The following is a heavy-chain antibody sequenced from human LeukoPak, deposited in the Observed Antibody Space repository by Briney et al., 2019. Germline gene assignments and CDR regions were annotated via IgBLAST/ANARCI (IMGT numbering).Heavy chain of an antibody. CDR2: IYPGDSDT. J-gene: IGHJ4*02. D-gene: IGHD6-19*01. Sequence: GESLKISCKGSGYSLTSYWIGWVRQMPGKGLEWMGIIYPGDSDTRYSPSFQGQVTISADKSISTAYLQWSSLKASDTAMYYCARQSAIAVAGTDYWGQGTLVTVSS. V-gene: IGHV5-51*01. CDR1: GYSLTSYW. CDR3: ARQSAIAVAGTDY.